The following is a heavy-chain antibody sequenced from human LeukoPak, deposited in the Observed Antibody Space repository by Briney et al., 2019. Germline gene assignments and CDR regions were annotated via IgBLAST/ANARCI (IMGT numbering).Heavy chain of an antibody. V-gene: IGHV3-30*02. CDR2: IRYDGSNK. Sequence: GRSLRLSCAESGFTFSSYGMHWVRQAPGKGLEWVAFIRYDGSNKYYADSVKGRFTISRDNSKNTLYLQMNSLRAEDTAVYYCAKDRYCSSTSCYPYYYYYYMDVWGKGTTVTVSS. CDR1: GFTFSSYG. D-gene: IGHD2-2*01. CDR3: AKDRYCSSTSCYPYYYYYYMDV. J-gene: IGHJ6*03.